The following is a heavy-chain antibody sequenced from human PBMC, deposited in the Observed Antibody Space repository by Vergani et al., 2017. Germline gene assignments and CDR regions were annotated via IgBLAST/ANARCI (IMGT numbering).Heavy chain of an antibody. CDR3: TRQPQDGASGPPSVPT. J-gene: IGHJ4*02. Sequence: QVQLQESGPGLVEPSETLSLTCAVSGYSIRNGYYWGWIRQPPGKGLEWIGSIYHSGSTHYNPALKSPVTISVDTSKNDFSLKVTSVTAADTAVYYCTRQPQDGASGPPSVPTWGQGISVIVSS. D-gene: IGHD5-12*01. CDR2: IYHSGST. CDR1: GYSIRNGYY. V-gene: IGHV4-38-2*01.